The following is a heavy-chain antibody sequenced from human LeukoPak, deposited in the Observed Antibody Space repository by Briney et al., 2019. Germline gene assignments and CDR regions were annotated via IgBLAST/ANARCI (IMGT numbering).Heavy chain of an antibody. V-gene: IGHV3-33*01. Sequence: PGGSLRLSCAASGFTFINYGMHWVRQAPGKGRDWGAVIWYDGSNKYYADSVKGRFTISRDNSKNTLYLQMNSLRAEDTAVYYCARALAYSGSYYGMDYWGQGTLVTVSS. CDR1: GFTFINYG. D-gene: IGHD1-26*01. CDR3: ARALAYSGSYYGMDY. CDR2: IWYDGSNK. J-gene: IGHJ4*02.